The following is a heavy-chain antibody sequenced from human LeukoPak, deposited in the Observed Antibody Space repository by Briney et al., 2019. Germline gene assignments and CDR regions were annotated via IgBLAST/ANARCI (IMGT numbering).Heavy chain of an antibody. CDR2: IYYSGST. V-gene: IGHV4-39*01. J-gene: IGHJ4*02. D-gene: IGHD2-15*01. Sequence: SSETLSLTCTVSGGSISSSSYYWGWIRQPPGKGLEWIGSIYYSGSTYYNPSLKSRVPISVDTSRNQFSLKLSSVTAADTAVYYCSRHLRWRVVYWGQGTLVTVSS. CDR1: GGSISSSSYY. CDR3: SRHLRWRVVY.